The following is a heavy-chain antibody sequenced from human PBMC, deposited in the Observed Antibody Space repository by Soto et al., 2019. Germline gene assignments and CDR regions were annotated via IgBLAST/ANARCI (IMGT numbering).Heavy chain of an antibody. CDR1: GGSISSYY. D-gene: IGHD4-17*01. CDR3: ASTPDYGDYVCWFDP. CDR2: IYYSGST. V-gene: IGHV4-59*08. J-gene: IGHJ5*02. Sequence: PSETLSLTCTVSGGSISSYYWSWIRQPPGKGLEWIGYIYYSGSTNYNPSLKSRVTISVDTSKNQFSLKLSSVTAADTAVYYCASTPDYGDYVCWFDPWGQGTLVTVS.